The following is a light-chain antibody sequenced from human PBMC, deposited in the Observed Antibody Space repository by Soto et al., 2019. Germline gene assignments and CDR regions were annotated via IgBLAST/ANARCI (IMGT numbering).Light chain of an antibody. CDR3: QQYNSHSFYT. Sequence: DIQMTQFPSTLSASVGDAVTITCRSSQSIQSFLAWYQQKPGKAPKLLLYLASRLESGVPSRFSGSGSGTEFTLTISSLQPDDFAIYFCQQYNSHSFYTFGQGTKLEVK. J-gene: IGKJ2*01. V-gene: IGKV1-5*03. CDR1: QSIQSF. CDR2: LAS.